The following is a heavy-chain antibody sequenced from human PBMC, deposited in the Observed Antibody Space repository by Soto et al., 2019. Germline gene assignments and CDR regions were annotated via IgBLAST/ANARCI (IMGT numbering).Heavy chain of an antibody. J-gene: IGHJ6*02. D-gene: IGHD6-13*01. Sequence: GGSLRLSCTASGFTFGDYAMSWFRQAPGKGLEWVGFIRSKAYGGTTEYAASVKGRFTISRDDSKSIAYLQMNSLKTEDTAVYYCTRESSSDYYYYGMDVWGQGTTVTVS. CDR2: IRSKAYGGTT. CDR3: TRESSSDYYYYGMDV. CDR1: GFTFGDYA. V-gene: IGHV3-49*03.